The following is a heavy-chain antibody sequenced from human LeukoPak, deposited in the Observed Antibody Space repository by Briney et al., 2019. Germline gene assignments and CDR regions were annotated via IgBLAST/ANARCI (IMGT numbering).Heavy chain of an antibody. V-gene: IGHV3-21*06. CDR3: ARGAFDYPGRDYFDY. D-gene: IGHD3-9*01. CDR1: GFSFSGYS. CDR2: ISSRSSYI. Sequence: GGSLRLSCAACGFSFSGYSMNWVRQAPGKGLEWVSSISSRSSYIYYADSLKGRFTISRDNAKNSLHLQMKGLRVEDTAVYYCARGAFDYPGRDYFDYWGRGTQVTVSS. J-gene: IGHJ4*02.